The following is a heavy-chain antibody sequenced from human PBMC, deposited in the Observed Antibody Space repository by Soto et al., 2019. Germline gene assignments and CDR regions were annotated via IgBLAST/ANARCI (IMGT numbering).Heavy chain of an antibody. CDR2: MNPNSGNT. J-gene: IGHJ4*02. V-gene: IGHV1-8*01. D-gene: IGHD3-10*01. CDR1: GYTFSSYD. CDR3: ARGRATMVRGAYYFDY. Sequence: QVQLVQSGAEVKKPGASVKVSCKASGYTFSSYDINWVRQATGQGLEWMGWMNPNSGNTGYAQKFQGRVTMTRNTSISTAYMELSSLRSEDTAVYYCARGRATMVRGAYYFDYWGQGTLVTVSS.